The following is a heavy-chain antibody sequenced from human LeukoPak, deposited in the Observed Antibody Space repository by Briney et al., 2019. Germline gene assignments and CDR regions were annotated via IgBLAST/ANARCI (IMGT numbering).Heavy chain of an antibody. V-gene: IGHV1-46*01. Sequence: GASVKVSCKASGYTFTSYYMHWVRQAPGQGLEWMGIINPSGGSTSYAQKFQGRVTMTRDTSTSTVYMELSSLRSEDTAVYYCARGAGYSYGRKSHFDYWGQGTLVTVSS. CDR2: INPSGGST. CDR1: GYTFTSYY. CDR3: ARGAGYSYGRKSHFDY. D-gene: IGHD5-18*01. J-gene: IGHJ4*02.